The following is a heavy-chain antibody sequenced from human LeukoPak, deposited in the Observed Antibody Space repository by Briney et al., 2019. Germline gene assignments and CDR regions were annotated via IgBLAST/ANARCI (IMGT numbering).Heavy chain of an antibody. J-gene: IGHJ4*02. CDR3: ARDEYGDFWSAHDY. V-gene: IGHV1-2*02. CDR2: INPNSGGT. Sequence: ASVKVSCKASGYTFTGYYMHWVRQAPGQGLEWMGWINPNSGGTNYAQKFQGRVTMTRDTSISTAYMELSRLRSDDTAVYYCARDEYGDFWSAHDYWGRGTLVTVSS. D-gene: IGHD3-3*01. CDR1: GYTFTGYY.